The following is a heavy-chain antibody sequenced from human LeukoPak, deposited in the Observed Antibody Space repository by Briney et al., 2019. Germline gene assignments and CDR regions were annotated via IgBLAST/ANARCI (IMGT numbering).Heavy chain of an antibody. CDR3: ARARSGYSYGLGED. Sequence: GGSLRLSCAASGFTFNRYIMHWVRQAPGKGLEWVAVISYDGSNKYYADSVKGRFTISRDNSKNTLYLQMNSLRAEDTAVYYCARARSGYSYGLGEDWGQGTLVTVSS. D-gene: IGHD5-18*01. CDR1: GFTFNRYI. CDR2: ISYDGSNK. V-gene: IGHV3-30-3*01. J-gene: IGHJ4*02.